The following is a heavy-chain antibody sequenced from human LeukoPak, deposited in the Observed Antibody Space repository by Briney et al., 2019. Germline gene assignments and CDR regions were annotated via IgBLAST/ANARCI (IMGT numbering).Heavy chain of an antibody. CDR3: ARTHFDSLGWFDP. CDR1: GGSFSGYY. J-gene: IGHJ5*02. V-gene: IGHV4-34*01. Sequence: SETLSLTCAVYGGSFSGYYWSWIRQPPGKGLEWIGEINHSGSTNYNPSLKSRVTISVDTSKNQFSLKLTSVTAADTALYFCARTHFDSLGWFDPWGQGIQVIVSS. D-gene: IGHD3-9*01. CDR2: INHSGST.